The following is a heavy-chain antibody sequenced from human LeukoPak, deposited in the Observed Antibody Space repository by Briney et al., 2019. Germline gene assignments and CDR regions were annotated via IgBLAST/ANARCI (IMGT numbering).Heavy chain of an antibody. Sequence: SETLSLTCTVSGGSISSYYWGWIRQPPGKGLEWIGSIYYSGSTYYNPSLKSRVTISVDTSKNQFSLKLSSVTAADTAVYYCARPYYYDSSGYLGGYFDYWGQGTLVTVSS. CDR3: ARPYYYDSSGYLGGYFDY. D-gene: IGHD3-22*01. CDR2: IYYSGST. J-gene: IGHJ4*02. CDR1: GGSISSYY. V-gene: IGHV4-39*01.